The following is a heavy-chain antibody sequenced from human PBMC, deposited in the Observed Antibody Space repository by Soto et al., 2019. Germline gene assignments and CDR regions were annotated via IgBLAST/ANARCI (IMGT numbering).Heavy chain of an antibody. D-gene: IGHD3-3*01. Sequence: PGGSMRLSCAASGFTFSSYDMHWVRQATGKGLEWVSAIGTAGDTYYPGSVKGRFTISRENAKNSLYLQMNSLRAGDTAVYYCARVFTGPLYWYFDLWGRGTLVTVSS. V-gene: IGHV3-13*04. CDR3: ARVFTGPLYWYFDL. CDR1: GFTFSSYD. J-gene: IGHJ2*01. CDR2: IGTAGDT.